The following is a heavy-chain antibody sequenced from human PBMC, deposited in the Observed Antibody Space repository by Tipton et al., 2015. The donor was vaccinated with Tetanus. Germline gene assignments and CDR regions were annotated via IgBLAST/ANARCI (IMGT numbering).Heavy chain of an antibody. CDR1: GGSISSYY. CDR3: ARQKRGSYMAFDY. J-gene: IGHJ4*02. D-gene: IGHD1-26*01. Sequence: TLSLTCTVSGGSISSYYWSWIRQPPGKGLEWIGYIYYSGSTNYNPSLKSRVTISVDTSKNQFSLKLSSVTAADTAVYYCARQKRGSYMAFDYWGQGTLVTVSS. V-gene: IGHV4-59*08. CDR2: IYYSGST.